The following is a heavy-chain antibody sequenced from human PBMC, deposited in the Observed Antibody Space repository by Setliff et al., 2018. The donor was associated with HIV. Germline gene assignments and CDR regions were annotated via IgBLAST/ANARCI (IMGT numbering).Heavy chain of an antibody. CDR2: TYYRSKWYF. J-gene: IGHJ4*02. D-gene: IGHD2-2*01. CDR3: ARGFDYAQRPPLYYFDY. V-gene: IGHV6-1*01. Sequence: SQTLSLTCAISGDSVSSNSAAWNWIRQSPSRGLEWLGRTYYRSKWYFDYAVSVKSRIIINPDTSKNQFSLKLSSVTAADTAVYYCARGFDYAQRPPLYYFDYWGQGTLVTVSS. CDR1: GDSVSSNSAA.